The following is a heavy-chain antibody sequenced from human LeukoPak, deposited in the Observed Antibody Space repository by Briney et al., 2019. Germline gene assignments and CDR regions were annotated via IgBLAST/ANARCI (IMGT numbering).Heavy chain of an antibody. CDR3: TTGPGNSGY. CDR2: IKSKNVGETT. Sequence: GGSLRLSCVVSGLTFDNAWMSWVRQAPGKGLEWVGRIKSKNVGETTEYAAPVQGRFTISRDDSKNTVYLQMSDLKTEDTAVYYCTTGPGNSGYWGQGTLVTVSS. V-gene: IGHV3-15*01. CDR1: GLTFDNAW. D-gene: IGHD4-23*01. J-gene: IGHJ4*02.